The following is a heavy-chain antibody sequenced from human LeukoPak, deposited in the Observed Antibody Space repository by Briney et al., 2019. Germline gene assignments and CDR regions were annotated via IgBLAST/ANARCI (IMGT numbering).Heavy chain of an antibody. J-gene: IGHJ4*02. CDR2: ISSICGST. CDR3: AKEDFKFITLPTYFDY. D-gene: IGHD3-22*01. V-gene: IGHV3-23*01. CDR1: VFTFISYA. Sequence: GGSLRLSCPASVFTFISYAMNWVRQPPAKELEWVSAISSICGSTYYADAVKGRFTISRYNSKNTLYLQMNSLRAEDTAVYYCAKEDFKFITLPTYFDYWGQGTLVTVSS.